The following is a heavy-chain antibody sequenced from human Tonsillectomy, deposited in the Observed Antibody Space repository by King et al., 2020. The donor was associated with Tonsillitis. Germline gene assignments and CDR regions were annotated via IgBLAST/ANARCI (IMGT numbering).Heavy chain of an antibody. V-gene: IGHV3-15*01. D-gene: IGHD6-19*01. J-gene: IGHJ4*02. Sequence: VQLVESGGGLVKPGGSLRLSCAASGFTFSNAWMSWVRQAPGKGLEWVGRIKSETDGGTTDYAAPVKGRFTISRDDSKNTLYLQMNSLKTEDTAVYYCTSGWQGDYWGQGTLVTVSS. CDR1: GFTFSNAW. CDR2: IKSETDGGTT. CDR3: TSGWQGDY.